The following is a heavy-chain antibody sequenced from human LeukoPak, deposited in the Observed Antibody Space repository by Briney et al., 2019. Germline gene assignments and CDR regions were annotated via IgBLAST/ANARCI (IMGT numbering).Heavy chain of an antibody. CDR3: ARGYLSSTRTDYFDY. CDR1: GFTFSSHG. J-gene: IGHJ4*02. CDR2: ISGSGDNT. V-gene: IGHV3-23*01. Sequence: GGTLRLSCAASGFTFSSHGMSWVRQAPGKGLEWVSTISGSGDNTYYADSVKGRFTISRDNSKNTLYLQMNSLRAEDTAVYYCARGYLSSTRTDYFDYWGQGTLVTVSS. D-gene: IGHD6-13*01.